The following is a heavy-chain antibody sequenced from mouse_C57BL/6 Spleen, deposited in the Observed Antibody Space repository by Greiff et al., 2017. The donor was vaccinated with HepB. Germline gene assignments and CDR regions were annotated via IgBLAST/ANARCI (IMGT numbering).Heavy chain of an antibody. CDR2: IWSGGST. CDR1: GFSLTSYG. Sequence: VQLQQSGPGLVQPSQSLSITCTVSGFSLTSYGVHWVRQSPGKGLEWLGVIWSGGSTDYNAAFISRLSISKDNSKSQVFFKMNSLQADDTAIYYCARNEGDYYYGSSYRTWFAYWGQGTLVTVSA. J-gene: IGHJ3*01. CDR3: ARNEGDYYYGSSYRTWFAY. D-gene: IGHD1-1*01. V-gene: IGHV2-2*01.